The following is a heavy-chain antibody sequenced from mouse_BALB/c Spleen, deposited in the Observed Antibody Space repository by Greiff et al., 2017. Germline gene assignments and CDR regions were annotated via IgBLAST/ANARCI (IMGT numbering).Heavy chain of an antibody. CDR3: ARESFRGSSRYWYFDV. CDR1: GYTFTSYW. V-gene: IGHV1-69*02. J-gene: IGHJ1*01. D-gene: IGHD1-1*01. Sequence: QVQLQQPGAELVKPGASVKLSCKASGYTFTSYWMHWVKQRPGQGLEWIGEIDPSDSYTNYNQKFKGKATLTVDKSSSTAYMQLSSLTSEDSAVYYCARESFRGSSRYWYFDVWGAGTTVTVSS. CDR2: IDPSDSYT.